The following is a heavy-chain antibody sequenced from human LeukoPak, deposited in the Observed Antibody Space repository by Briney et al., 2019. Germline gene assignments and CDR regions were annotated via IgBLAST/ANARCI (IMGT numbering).Heavy chain of an antibody. CDR1: GFTFSSSA. CDR3: XXXXRITMIMGYEDY. V-gene: IGHV3-23*01. CDR2: ISDNGYDT. Sequence: GGSLRLSCAASGFTFSSSAMTWVRQAPGKGLEWVSAISDNGYDTFYADSVKGRFTISRDNSKNAVYLQMNSLRAEDTAIYYXXXXXRITMIMGYEDYWGQGTLVTVSS. D-gene: IGHD3-22*01. J-gene: IGHJ4*02.